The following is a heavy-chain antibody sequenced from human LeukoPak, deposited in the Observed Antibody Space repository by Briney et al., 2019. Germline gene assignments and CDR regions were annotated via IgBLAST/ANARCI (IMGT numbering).Heavy chain of an antibody. CDR1: GGSISSYY. CDR3: ARELIAAALDY. J-gene: IGHJ4*02. CDR2: IYYSGST. Sequence: SETLSLTCTVPGGSISSYYWSWIRQHPGKGLEWIGYIYYSGSTYYNPSLKSRVTISVDTSKNQFSLKLSSVTAADTAVYYCARELIAAALDYWGQGTLVTVSS. V-gene: IGHV4-59*06. D-gene: IGHD6-13*01.